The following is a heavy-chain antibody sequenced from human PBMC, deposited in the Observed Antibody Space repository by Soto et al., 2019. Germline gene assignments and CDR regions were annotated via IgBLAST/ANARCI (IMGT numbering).Heavy chain of an antibody. D-gene: IGHD6-19*01. V-gene: IGHV4-34*01. CDR1: GGSFSGHY. Sequence: SSETLSLTCAVYGGSFSGHYWSWIRQSPGKGLEWIGEINHSGNTNQNPSLKSRVTISVDTSKNQFSLKLISVTAADTAVYFCGRGRGYSNAWGFYYSGMDVWGQGTTVTVSS. CDR2: INHSGNT. J-gene: IGHJ6*02. CDR3: GRGRGYSNAWGFYYSGMDV.